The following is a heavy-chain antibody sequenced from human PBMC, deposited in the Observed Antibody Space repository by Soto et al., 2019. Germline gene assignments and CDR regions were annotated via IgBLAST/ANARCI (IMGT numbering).Heavy chain of an antibody. V-gene: IGHV4-34*01. CDR3: ARGFPSYDYVWGSYRYVMGSSGFDY. Sequence: PSETLSLTCAVYGGSFSGYYWSWIRQPPGKGLEWIGEINHSGSTNYNPSLKSRVTISVDTSKNQFSLKLSSVTAADTAVYYCARGFPSYDYVWGSYRYVMGSSGFDYWGQGTLVTVSS. J-gene: IGHJ4*02. D-gene: IGHD3-16*02. CDR1: GGSFSGYY. CDR2: INHSGST.